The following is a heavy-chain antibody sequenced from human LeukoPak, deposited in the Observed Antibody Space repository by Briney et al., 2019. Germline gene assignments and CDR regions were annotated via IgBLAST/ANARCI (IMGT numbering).Heavy chain of an antibody. CDR2: IYHSGST. V-gene: IGHV4-30-2*01. J-gene: IGHJ4*02. CDR1: GGSISSGGYS. Sequence: SETLSLTCAVSGGSISSGGYSWSWIRQPPGKSLEWIGYIYHSGSTYYNPSLKSRVTISADRSKNQFSLKLSSVTAADTVVYYCASVAATPFYYFDYWGQGTLVTVSS. D-gene: IGHD2-15*01. CDR3: ASVAATPFYYFDY.